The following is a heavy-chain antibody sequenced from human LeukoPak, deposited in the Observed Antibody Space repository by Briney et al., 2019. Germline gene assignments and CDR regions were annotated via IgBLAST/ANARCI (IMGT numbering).Heavy chain of an antibody. Sequence: PSETLFLTCTVSGGSISSYYWSWIRQPAGKGLEWIGRTYTSGSTNYNPSLKSRVTMSVDTSKNQFSLKLSSVTAVDTAVYYCARGSSSWQYFDYWGQGTLVTVSS. CDR1: GGSISSYY. D-gene: IGHD6-13*01. J-gene: IGHJ4*02. CDR3: ARGSSSWQYFDY. CDR2: TYTSGST. V-gene: IGHV4-4*07.